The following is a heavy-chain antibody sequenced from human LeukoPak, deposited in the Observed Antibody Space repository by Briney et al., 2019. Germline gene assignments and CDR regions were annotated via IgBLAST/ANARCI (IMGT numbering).Heavy chain of an antibody. D-gene: IGHD6-19*01. CDR3: AVLAVAALSRY. V-gene: IGHV1-46*01. CDR1: GYTPTSYR. Sequence: ASVKVSCKASGYTPTSYRVHWVRQAPGQGLEWMGLINPSGGSTTYAQNFQGRVSMTRDTSTSTVYMELSSLRSEDTAVYYCAVLAVAALSRYWGQGTLVTVSS. CDR2: INPSGGST. J-gene: IGHJ4*02.